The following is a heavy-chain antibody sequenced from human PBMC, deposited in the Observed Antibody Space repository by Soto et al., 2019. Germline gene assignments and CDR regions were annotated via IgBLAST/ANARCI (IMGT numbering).Heavy chain of an antibody. D-gene: IGHD3-16*01. Sequence: SETLSLTCAVYGGFLSESYWTWIRQPPGKGLEWIGEINHVGGTNYNPSLKSRVTMSVDTSQNQFSLRLISVTAADTAIYFCVRIRYQLPSSVLWLDHWGQGTPVTVSS. CDR3: VRIRYQLPSSVLWLDH. V-gene: IGHV4-34*01. CDR2: INHVGGT. J-gene: IGHJ5*02. CDR1: GGFLSESY.